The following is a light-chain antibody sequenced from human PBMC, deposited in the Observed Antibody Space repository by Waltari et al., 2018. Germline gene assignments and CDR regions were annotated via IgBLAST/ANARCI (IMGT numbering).Light chain of an antibody. V-gene: IGLV1-44*01. CDR3: VSWDDSLNGEI. CDR1: NSNLERTT. J-gene: IGLJ2*01. Sequence: HSVVTQPPSASGTPGQRVAISCSGSNSNLERTTVPWYQHVPGTAPKLLIYNNDQRPSGVPDRFSGSKSDFSASLAISGLQAEDEGDYYCVSWDDSLNGEIFGGGTRLTVL. CDR2: NND.